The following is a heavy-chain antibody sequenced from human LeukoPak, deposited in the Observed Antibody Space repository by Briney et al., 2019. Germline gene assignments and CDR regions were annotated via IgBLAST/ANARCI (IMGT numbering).Heavy chain of an antibody. V-gene: IGHV3-7*01. CDR3: AREGIRRGPYYFDY. Sequence: GGSLRLSCAASGFTFSSYWMSWVRQAPGKGLEWVANIKQDGSEKYYVDSVKGRFTISRVNAKNSLYLQMNSLRAEDTAVYYCAREGIRRGPYYFDYWGQGTLVTVSS. D-gene: IGHD2-21*01. J-gene: IGHJ4*02. CDR1: GFTFSSYW. CDR2: IKQDGSEK.